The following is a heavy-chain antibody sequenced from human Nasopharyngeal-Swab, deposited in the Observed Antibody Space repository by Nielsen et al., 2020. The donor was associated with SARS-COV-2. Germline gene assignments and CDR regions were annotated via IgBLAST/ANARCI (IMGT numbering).Heavy chain of an antibody. CDR1: GFIFSNYN. CDR2: IGVTSSTR. Sequence: GGSLRLSCAASGFIFSNYNMNWVRQAPGKGLEWVSYIGVTSSTRYYADSLRGRFTISRDNAKISLYLQMNSLRAEDTAVYYCARGGSSWPHWYFDLWGRGTLVTVSS. CDR3: ARGGSSWPHWYFDL. V-gene: IGHV3-48*04. D-gene: IGHD6-13*01. J-gene: IGHJ2*01.